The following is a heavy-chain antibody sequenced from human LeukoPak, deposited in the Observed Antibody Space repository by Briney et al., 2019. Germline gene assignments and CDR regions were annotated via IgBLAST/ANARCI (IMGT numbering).Heavy chain of an antibody. V-gene: IGHV3-21*01. D-gene: IGHD6-19*01. J-gene: IGHJ4*02. CDR1: GFTFSSYR. Sequence: GGALRLSCAASGFTFSSYRMNWVRRAPGKGLEWGSSISSSSSYIYYADSVKGRFTISRDNAKNSLYLQMNSLRAEDTAVYYCARESSGVAGHFDYWGQGTLVTVSS. CDR3: ARESSGVAGHFDY. CDR2: ISSSSSYI.